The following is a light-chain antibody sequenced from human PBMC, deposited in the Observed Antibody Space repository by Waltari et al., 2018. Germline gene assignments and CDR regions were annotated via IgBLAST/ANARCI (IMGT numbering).Light chain of an antibody. CDR2: WAS. CDR1: QSVLFSTNNKNY. V-gene: IGKV4-1*01. Sequence: IVLIQASDSLAVTLGGRATINCKSNQSVLFSTNNKNYLAWYQQKPGPPPKLLINWASTRDSGVPDRFSGSGSETDFTLTISSLQAEDVAVYYCQQCYTFPYTFGQGTKLEIK. CDR3: QQCYTFPYT. J-gene: IGKJ2*01.